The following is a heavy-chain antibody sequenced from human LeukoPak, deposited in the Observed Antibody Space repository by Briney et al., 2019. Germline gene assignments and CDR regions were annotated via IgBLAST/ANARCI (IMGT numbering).Heavy chain of an antibody. V-gene: IGHV3-21*04. Sequence: GGSLRLSCAASGFTFSSYSMNWVRQAPGKGLEWVSSISSSSSYIYYADSVKGRFTISRDNAKNSLYLQMNSLRAEDTATYYCAKGTYYNTAMANFDYWGQGTLVTVSS. D-gene: IGHD5-18*01. J-gene: IGHJ4*02. CDR1: GFTFSSYS. CDR2: ISSSSSYI. CDR3: AKGTYYNTAMANFDY.